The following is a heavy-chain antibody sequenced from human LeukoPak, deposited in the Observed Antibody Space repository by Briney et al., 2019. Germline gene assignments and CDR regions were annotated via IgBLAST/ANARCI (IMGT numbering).Heavy chain of an antibody. CDR3: AIGYCSSTSCHRIDY. CDR1: GFTFSSYG. CDR2: ISYDGSNK. V-gene: IGHV3-30*03. D-gene: IGHD2-2*01. Sequence: PGGSLRLSCAASGFTFSSYGMHWVRQAPGKGLEWVAVISYDGSNKYYADSVKGRFTISRDNSKNTLYLQMNSLRAEDTAVYYCAIGYCSSTSCHRIDYWGQGTLVTVSS. J-gene: IGHJ4*02.